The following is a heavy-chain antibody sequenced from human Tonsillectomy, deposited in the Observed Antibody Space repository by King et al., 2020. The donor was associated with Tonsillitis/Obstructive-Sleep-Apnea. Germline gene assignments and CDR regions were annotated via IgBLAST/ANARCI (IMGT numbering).Heavy chain of an antibody. CDR3: AKSAISGYSDYYYYYMDV. V-gene: IGHV3-30*18. D-gene: IGHD3-22*01. CDR1: GFTFSSYG. Sequence: VQLVESGGGVVQPGRSLRLSCAASGFTFSSYGMNWVRQAPGKGLEWVAFISNDGSNKYYADSVKGRFTISRDNSKNTLYLQMNSLRAEDTAVYYCAKSAISGYSDYYYYYMDVWGKGTTVTVSS. CDR2: ISNDGSNK. J-gene: IGHJ6*03.